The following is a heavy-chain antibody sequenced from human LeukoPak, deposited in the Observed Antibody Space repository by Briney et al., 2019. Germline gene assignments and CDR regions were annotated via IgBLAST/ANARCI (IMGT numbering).Heavy chain of an antibody. Sequence: SETLSLTCAASGGSISSSNWWSWVRQPPGKGLEWIGEIYHSGSTNYSPSLKSRVTISVDKSKNQFSLKLSSVTAADTAVYYCAKQTWTRYFDYWGQGTLVTVSS. CDR3: AKQTWTRYFDY. V-gene: IGHV4-4*02. D-gene: IGHD2-2*01. CDR2: IYHSGST. J-gene: IGHJ4*02. CDR1: GGSISSSNW.